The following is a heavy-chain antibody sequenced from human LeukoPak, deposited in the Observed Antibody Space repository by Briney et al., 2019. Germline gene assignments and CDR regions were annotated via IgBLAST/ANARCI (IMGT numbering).Heavy chain of an antibody. J-gene: IGHJ4*02. Sequence: GGSLRLSCIASGFTLSSYEMSWIRQAPGKGLEWVSSVDYSGGDTHYADSVMGRFTISRDNSRNTLYLQMNSLRTEDTAVYYCAKDLNYGELVDSWGKGTLVTVSS. CDR1: GFTLSSYE. CDR3: AKDLNYGELVDS. D-gene: IGHD4-17*01. CDR2: VDYSGGDT. V-gene: IGHV3-23*01.